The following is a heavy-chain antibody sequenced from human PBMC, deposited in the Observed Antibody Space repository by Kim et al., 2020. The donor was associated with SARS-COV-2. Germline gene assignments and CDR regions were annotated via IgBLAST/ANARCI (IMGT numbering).Heavy chain of an antibody. CDR3: ARVIQLWLKPYHFDY. Sequence: DSVKGRFTISRDNAKNSLYLQMNSLRAEDTAVYYCARVIQLWLKPYHFDYWGQGTLVTVSS. J-gene: IGHJ4*02. D-gene: IGHD5-18*01. V-gene: IGHV3-7*01.